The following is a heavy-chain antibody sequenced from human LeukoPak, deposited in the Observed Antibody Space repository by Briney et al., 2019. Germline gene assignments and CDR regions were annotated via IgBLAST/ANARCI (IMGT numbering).Heavy chain of an antibody. V-gene: IGHV5-51*01. D-gene: IGHD2-2*01. Sequence: GESLKIPCKGSGYSFTSYWIGWVRQMPGKGLEWMGIIYPGDSDTRYSPSFQGQVTISADKSISTAYLQWSSLKASDTAMYYCARQDCSSTSCYGWVNWFDPWGQGTLVTVSS. J-gene: IGHJ5*02. CDR1: GYSFTSYW. CDR2: IYPGDSDT. CDR3: ARQDCSSTSCYGWVNWFDP.